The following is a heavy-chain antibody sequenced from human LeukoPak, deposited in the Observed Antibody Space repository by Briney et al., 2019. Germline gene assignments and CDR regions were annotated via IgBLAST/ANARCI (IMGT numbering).Heavy chain of an antibody. CDR1: GLIVSSNY. D-gene: IGHD4-17*01. Sequence: GGSLRLSCEVSGLIVSSNYMSWVRQAPGKGLEWVSVIYSGGSTYYADSVKGRFTISRDNSKKTVYLQMNSLRPDDTAVYYCARWHPDDDFRVDPWGQRTLVTVSS. J-gene: IGHJ5*02. CDR3: ARWHPDDDFRVDP. V-gene: IGHV3-53*01. CDR2: IYSGGST.